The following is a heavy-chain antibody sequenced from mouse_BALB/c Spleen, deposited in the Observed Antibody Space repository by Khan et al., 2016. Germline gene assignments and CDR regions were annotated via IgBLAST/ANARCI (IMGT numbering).Heavy chain of an antibody. D-gene: IGHD4-1*01. CDR3: ARTGTEYFDY. V-gene: IGHV1-7*01. Sequence: QVQLQQSGAELAKPGASVMMSCKASGYTFTSYWMHWVKQRPGQGLEWIGYINPSTGYTEYNQKFKDKATLTADKSSSTAYMQLSSLTSEDSAVYYCARTGTEYFDYWGQGTTLTVSS. CDR1: GYTFTSYW. CDR2: INPSTGYT. J-gene: IGHJ2*01.